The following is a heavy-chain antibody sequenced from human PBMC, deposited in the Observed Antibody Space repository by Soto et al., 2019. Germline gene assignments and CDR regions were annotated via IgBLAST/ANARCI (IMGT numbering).Heavy chain of an antibody. CDR1: GFTFSSYA. CDR2: ISGSGGST. J-gene: IGHJ4*02. V-gene: IGHV3-23*01. D-gene: IGHD4-17*01. CDR3: AKDKGYGDYVRVFYFDY. Sequence: GGSLRLSCAASGFTFSSYAMSWVRQAPGKXLEWVSAISGSGGSTYYADSVKGRFTISRDNSKNTLYLQMNSLRAEDTAVYYCAKDKGYGDYVRVFYFDYWGQGTLVTVSS.